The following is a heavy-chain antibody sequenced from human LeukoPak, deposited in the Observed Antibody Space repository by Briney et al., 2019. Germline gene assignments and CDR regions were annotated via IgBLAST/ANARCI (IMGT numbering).Heavy chain of an antibody. J-gene: IGHJ3*02. CDR3: ARYLVLVVVAATMDAFDM. CDR1: GYSISSGYY. V-gene: IGHV4-38-2*01. D-gene: IGHD2-15*01. Sequence: SETLSLTCAVSGYSISSGYYWGWIRQPPGKGLEWIGSLSHSGTTYYIPSLESRYIISGDTSKSHFSLKLNSLTSANTTLYSCARYLVLVVVAATMDAFDMWGQGKMVTVSS. CDR2: LSHSGTT.